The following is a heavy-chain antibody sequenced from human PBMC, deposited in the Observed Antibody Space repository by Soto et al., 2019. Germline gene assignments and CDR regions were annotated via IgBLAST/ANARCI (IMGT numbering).Heavy chain of an antibody. Sequence: ASVEVSCKASGGTFSSYAISWVRQAPGQGLEWMGGIIPIFGTANYAQKFQGRVTITADESTSTAYMELSSLRSEDTAVYYCARDAERYYDILTGYYIDYYYGMDVRGQRTTVTVSS. D-gene: IGHD3-9*01. J-gene: IGHJ6*02. CDR2: IIPIFGTA. V-gene: IGHV1-69*13. CDR3: ARDAERYYDILTGYYIDYYYGMDV. CDR1: GGTFSSYA.